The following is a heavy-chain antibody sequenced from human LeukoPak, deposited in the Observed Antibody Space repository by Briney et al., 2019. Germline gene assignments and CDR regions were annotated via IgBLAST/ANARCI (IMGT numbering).Heavy chain of an antibody. V-gene: IGHV3-30*03. J-gene: IGHJ4*02. CDR1: GFTVSSNY. CDR2: ISYDGSNK. Sequence: GGSLRLSCAASGFTVSSNYMSWVRQAPGKGLEWVAVISYDGSNKYYADSVKGRFTISRDNSKNTLYLQMNSLRAEDTAVYYCARGVSQGANKWFNMGYFDYWGQGTLVTVSS. CDR3: ARGVSQGANKWFNMGYFDY. D-gene: IGHD3-22*01.